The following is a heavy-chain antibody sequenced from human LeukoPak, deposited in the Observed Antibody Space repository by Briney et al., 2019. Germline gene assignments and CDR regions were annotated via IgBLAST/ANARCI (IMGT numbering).Heavy chain of an antibody. CDR1: GYSFTSYG. CDR2: ISGYNGNT. V-gene: IGHV1-18*01. D-gene: IGHD3-22*01. CDR3: ATDSHRMYYYESTVYRSDS. J-gene: IGHJ4*02. Sequence: VASVKVSCKASGYSFTSYGFSWVRQAPGQGLEWMGWISGYNGNTNYAQKSQGRVTMTRDTSTSTAYMELRSLRSDDTAVYYCATDSHRMYYYESTVYRSDSWGQGTLVTVSS.